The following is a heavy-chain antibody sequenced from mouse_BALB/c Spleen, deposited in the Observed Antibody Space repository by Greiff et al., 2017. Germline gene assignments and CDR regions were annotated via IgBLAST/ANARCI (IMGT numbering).Heavy chain of an antibody. CDR2: IYPGSGNT. D-gene: IGHD4-1*01. Sequence: QVQLKQSGAELVRPGTSVKISCKASGYAFTNYWLGWVKQRPGHGLEWIGDIYPGSGNTYYNEKFKGKATLTADKSSSTAYMQLSSLTSEDSAVYFCARAGTFDYWGQGTTLTVSS. V-gene: IGHV1-63*01. J-gene: IGHJ2*01. CDR3: ARAGTFDY. CDR1: GYAFTNYW.